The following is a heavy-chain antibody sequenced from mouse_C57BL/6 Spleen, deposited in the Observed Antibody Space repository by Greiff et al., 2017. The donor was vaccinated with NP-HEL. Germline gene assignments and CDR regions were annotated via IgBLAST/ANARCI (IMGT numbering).Heavy chain of an antibody. D-gene: IGHD2-5*01. V-gene: IGHV1-18*01. CDR2: INPNNGGT. CDR1: GYTFTDYN. J-gene: IGHJ4*01. CDR3: HYYSNDYAMDY. Sequence: VQLKESGPELVKPGASVKIPCKASGYTFTDYNMDWVKQSHGKSLEWIGDINPNNGGTIYNQKFKGKATLTVDKSSSTAYMELRSLTSEDTAVYYCHYYSNDYAMDYWGQGTSVTVSS.